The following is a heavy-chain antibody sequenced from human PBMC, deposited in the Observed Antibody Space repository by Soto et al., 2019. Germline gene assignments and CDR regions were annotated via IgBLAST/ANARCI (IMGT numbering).Heavy chain of an antibody. J-gene: IGHJ5*02. CDR1: GFSLSTSGVG. V-gene: IGHV2-5*02. CDR2: IYWDDDK. CDR3: AHSWVRSSWYGDWFDP. Sequence: QITLKESGPTLVKPTQTLTLTCTFSGFSLSTSGVGVGWIRQPPGQALEWLGLIYWDDDKRYSPSLKSRLTLTKDTSKFQVVLTMTDMAPVDTATYYCAHSWVRSSWYGDWFDPWGQGTLVTVSS. D-gene: IGHD6-13*01.